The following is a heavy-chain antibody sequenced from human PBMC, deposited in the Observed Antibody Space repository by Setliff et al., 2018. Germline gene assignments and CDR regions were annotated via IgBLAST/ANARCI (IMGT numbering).Heavy chain of an antibody. D-gene: IGHD4-17*01. V-gene: IGHV4-61*02. CDR1: GGSISSGSYY. Sequence: KPSETLSLTCTVSGGSISSGSYYWSWIRQPAGKGLEWIGRIYTSGSTNYNPSLKSRVTISVDTSKNQFSLNLSSVTAADSAVYYCAREYFYGDYLDYWGQGTLVTVS. J-gene: IGHJ4*02. CDR2: IYTSGST. CDR3: AREYFYGDYLDY.